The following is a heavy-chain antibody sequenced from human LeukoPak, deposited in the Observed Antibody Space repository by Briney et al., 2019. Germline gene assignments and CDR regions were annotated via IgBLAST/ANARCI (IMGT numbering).Heavy chain of an antibody. CDR3: ARTPYCGGDCSSAEYFQH. Sequence: NPGGSLRLSCAASGFTFSSYSMNWVRQAPGKGLEWVSSVSGNSFYIYYADSVRGRFTISRDNAKNSLYLQMNSLTAEDTAVYYCARTPYCGGDCSSAEYFQHWGQGTLVTVSS. CDR2: VSGNSFYI. V-gene: IGHV3-21*01. D-gene: IGHD2-21*02. J-gene: IGHJ1*01. CDR1: GFTFSSYS.